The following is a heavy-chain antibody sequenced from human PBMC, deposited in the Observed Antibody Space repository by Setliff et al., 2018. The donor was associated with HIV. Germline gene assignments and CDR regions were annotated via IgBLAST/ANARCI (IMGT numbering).Heavy chain of an antibody. V-gene: IGHV1-69*13. Sequence: SVKVSCKASGGTFSSYAISWVRQAPGQGLEWMGGIIPIFGTANYAQKFQGRVTITADESASTAYMELSSLRSEDTAVYYCARSRDIVVVPAAPRGAFDIWGQGTMVTVSS. J-gene: IGHJ3*02. CDR2: IIPIFGTA. CDR3: ARSRDIVVVPAAPRGAFDI. D-gene: IGHD2-2*01. CDR1: GGTFSSYA.